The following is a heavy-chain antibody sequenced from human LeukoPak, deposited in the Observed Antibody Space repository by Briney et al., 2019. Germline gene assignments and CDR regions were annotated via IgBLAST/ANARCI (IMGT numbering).Heavy chain of an antibody. V-gene: IGHV4-59*01. Sequence: SETLSLTCTVSGGSISSYYWSWIRQPPGKGLEWIGYIYYSGSTNYNPSLKSRVTISVDTSENQFSLKLTSVTAADTAVYYCARGIAGGYSYGHGDYWGQGTLVTVSS. D-gene: IGHD5-18*01. CDR2: IYYSGST. CDR1: GGSISSYY. J-gene: IGHJ4*02. CDR3: ARGIAGGYSYGHGDY.